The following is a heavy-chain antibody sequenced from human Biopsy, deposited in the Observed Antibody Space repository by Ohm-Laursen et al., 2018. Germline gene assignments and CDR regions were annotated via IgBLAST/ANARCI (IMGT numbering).Heavy chain of an antibody. D-gene: IGHD3-9*01. Sequence: SVKVSCKASGYSFTKYYINWVRQAPGQGLEWVGIINPTGGTASYAEKFQGRVTLTRDTSTGTVYLELNSLISEDTALYYCARDETGSSVFGPYYYGLDVWGQGTTVTVSS. CDR1: GYSFTKYY. V-gene: IGHV1-46*01. J-gene: IGHJ6*02. CDR2: INPTGGTA. CDR3: ARDETGSSVFGPYYYGLDV.